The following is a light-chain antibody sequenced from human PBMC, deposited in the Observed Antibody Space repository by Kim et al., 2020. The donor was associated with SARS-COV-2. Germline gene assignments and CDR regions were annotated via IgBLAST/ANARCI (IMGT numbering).Light chain of an antibody. CDR2: GKN. CDR3: NSRDSNSYHVV. V-gene: IGLV3-19*01. J-gene: IGLJ3*02. Sequence: SSELTQDPAVSVALGQTVRITCQGDSLRTSYATWYQQKAGQAPVLVIYGKNSRPSGIPDRFSGSTSGNTASLTITGAQAEDEGDYYCNSRDSNSYHVVFGGGTQLTVL. CDR1: SLRTSY.